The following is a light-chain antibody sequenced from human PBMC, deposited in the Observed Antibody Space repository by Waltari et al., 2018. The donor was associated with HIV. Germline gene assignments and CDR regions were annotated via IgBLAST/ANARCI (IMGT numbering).Light chain of an antibody. J-gene: IGKJ4*02. Sequence: DIVMTQSPDVVAVSLGERATSGSNSSQTVLNSSNNKNYLAWYQQKLGQPPRLLIHWASIRESGIPDRFSGSGAVTDFTLTINSLQPEDVAIYYCQQYSNTPLTFGGGTIVEIK. CDR3: QQYSNTPLT. CDR1: QTVLNSSNNKNY. V-gene: IGKV4-1*01. CDR2: WAS.